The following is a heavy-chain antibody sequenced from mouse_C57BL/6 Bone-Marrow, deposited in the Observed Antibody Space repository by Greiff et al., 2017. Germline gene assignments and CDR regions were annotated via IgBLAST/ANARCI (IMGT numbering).Heavy chain of an antibody. CDR3: ARQYYGSRLSMGY. V-gene: IGHV5-12*01. J-gene: IGHJ4*01. Sequence: EVKLVESGGGLVQPGGSLKLSCAASGFTFSDYYMYWVRQTPEKRLEWVAYISNGGGSTYYPDTVKGRFTISRDNAKNTLYLQMSRLKSEDTAMYYCARQYYGSRLSMGYWGKGTSVTVSS. CDR2: ISNGGGST. D-gene: IGHD1-1*01. CDR1: GFTFSDYY.